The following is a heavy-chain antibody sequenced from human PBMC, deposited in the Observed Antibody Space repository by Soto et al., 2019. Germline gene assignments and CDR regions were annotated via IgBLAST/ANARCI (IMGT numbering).Heavy chain of an antibody. D-gene: IGHD3-9*01. CDR2: IKSKTNGGTT. Sequence: GGSLRLSCAVSGVTLTNVWMNWVRQAPGKGPEWVGRIKSKTNGGTTYYAAPVKGRFTISRDDSKNTLYLQMNSLRAEDTAVYYCAKDWSRDYDILTVYRHYYGMDVRGPGTTVTVS. CDR3: AKDWSRDYDILTVYRHYYGMDV. V-gene: IGHV3-15*07. J-gene: IGHJ6*02. CDR1: GVTLTNVW.